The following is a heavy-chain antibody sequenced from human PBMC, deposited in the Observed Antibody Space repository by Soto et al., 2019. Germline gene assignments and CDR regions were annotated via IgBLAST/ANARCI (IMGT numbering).Heavy chain of an antibody. CDR2: IYHSGST. D-gene: IGHD2-2*01. J-gene: IGHJ6*02. CDR1: GGSISSGGYS. CDR3: ARATPLGSTSKYYYYGMDV. Sequence: SETLSLTCAVSGGSISSGGYSWSWIRQPPGKGLEWIGYIYHSGSTYYNPSLKSRVTISVDRSKNQFSLKLSSVTAADTAVYYCARATPLGSTSKYYYYGMDVWSQGTTVTVSS. V-gene: IGHV4-30-2*01.